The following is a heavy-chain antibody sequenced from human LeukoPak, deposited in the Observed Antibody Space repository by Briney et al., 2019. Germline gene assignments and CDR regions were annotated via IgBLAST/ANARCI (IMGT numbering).Heavy chain of an antibody. J-gene: IGHJ4*02. CDR3: ARLLGGGGIWFGELVLLTHLDY. D-gene: IGHD3-10*01. CDR1: GYAFTSYG. V-gene: IGHV1-18*01. Sequence: GASVKVSCKASGYAFTSYGISWVRQAPGQGLEWMGWISAYNGNTNYAQKLQGRVTMTTDTSTSTAYMELRSLGSDDTAVYYCARLLGGGGIWFGELVLLTHLDYWGQGTLVTVSS. CDR2: ISAYNGNT.